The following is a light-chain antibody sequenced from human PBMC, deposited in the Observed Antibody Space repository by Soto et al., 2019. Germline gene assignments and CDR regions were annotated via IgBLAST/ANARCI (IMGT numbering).Light chain of an antibody. CDR2: GAS. Sequence: VLMQSAGTLSLSPGERATVSCRASQSVSNNYLAWYQQKPGQAPRLLIYGASTRATGIPARFSGSGSGTDFTLAINRLEPEDSAVYYCQQYYSSPRTFGRGTNVDIK. CDR1: QSVSNNY. CDR3: QQYYSSPRT. J-gene: IGKJ1*01. V-gene: IGKV3-20*01.